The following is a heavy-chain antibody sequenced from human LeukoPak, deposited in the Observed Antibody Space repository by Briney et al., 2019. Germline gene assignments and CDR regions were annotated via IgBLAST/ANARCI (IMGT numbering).Heavy chain of an antibody. CDR3: ARVRRGMDYYGSGSYYYYYMDV. J-gene: IGHJ6*03. CDR1: GLTFSIHW. D-gene: IGHD3-10*01. CDR2: INQDGSDK. Sequence: GGSLRLSCAASGLTFSIHWMNWVRQAPGKGLECVANINQDGSDKYYVDSVKGRFTISRDNAKNTLYLQMNSLRAEDTAVYYCARVRRGMDYYGSGSYYYYYMDVWGKGTTVTISS. V-gene: IGHV3-7*01.